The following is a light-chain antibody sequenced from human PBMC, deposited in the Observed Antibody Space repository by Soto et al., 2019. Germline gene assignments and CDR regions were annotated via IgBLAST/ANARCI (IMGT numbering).Light chain of an antibody. Sequence: DIVMTQSPLSLPVTPGEPASISCRSSQSLLHSNGYNYLDWYLQKPGQSPQLLIYLGSNRASGVPDRFSGSGSGTVFTLKISRVEAEDVGVYYGMQALQPPLTFGQGTRLEIK. CDR3: MQALQPPLT. CDR2: LGS. V-gene: IGKV2-28*01. J-gene: IGKJ5*01. CDR1: QSLLHSNGYNY.